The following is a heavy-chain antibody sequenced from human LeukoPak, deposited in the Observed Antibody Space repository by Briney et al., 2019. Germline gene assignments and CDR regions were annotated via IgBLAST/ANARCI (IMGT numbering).Heavy chain of an antibody. V-gene: IGHV3-30*02. CDR3: AKCPLYGDYCASWFDP. J-gene: IGHJ5*02. CDR2: IRYDGSNK. CDR1: GFTFSSYG. Sequence: GGSLRLSCAASGFTFSSYGMHWVRQAPGKGLEWVAFIRYDGSNKYYADSVKGRFTISRDNSKNTLYLQMNSLRAEDTAVYYCAKCPLYGDYCASWFDPWGQGTLVTVSS. D-gene: IGHD4-17*01.